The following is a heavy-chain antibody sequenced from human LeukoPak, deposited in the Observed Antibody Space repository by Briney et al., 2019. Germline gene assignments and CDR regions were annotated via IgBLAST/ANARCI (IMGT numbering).Heavy chain of an antibody. J-gene: IGHJ4*02. D-gene: IGHD2-21*02. Sequence: GRSLRLSCAASGFTFDDYAMHWVRQAPGKGLEWVSGISWNSGSIGYADSVKGRFTISRDNAKNSLYLQMNSLRAEDTALYYCAKDIYHNCGGDCPLDYWGQGTLVTVSS. CDR1: GFTFDDYA. V-gene: IGHV3-9*01. CDR3: AKDIYHNCGGDCPLDY. CDR2: ISWNSGSI.